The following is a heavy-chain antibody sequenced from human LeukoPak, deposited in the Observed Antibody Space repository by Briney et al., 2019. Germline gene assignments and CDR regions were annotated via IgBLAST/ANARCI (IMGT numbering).Heavy chain of an antibody. D-gene: IGHD2-15*01. V-gene: IGHV3-33*06. CDR3: AKDKDTPATAQPQRGYFES. J-gene: IGHJ4*02. CDR2: IWYDGSHQ. CDR1: GFRFSGSG. Sequence: PGSSLRLSCVASGFRFSGSGMHWVRQAPGKGLERVPVIWYDGSHQYYADSVKGRFTISRDNSKNTLDLQMNSLRVEDTAVYFCAKDKDTPATAQPQRGYFESWGQGTLVTVSS.